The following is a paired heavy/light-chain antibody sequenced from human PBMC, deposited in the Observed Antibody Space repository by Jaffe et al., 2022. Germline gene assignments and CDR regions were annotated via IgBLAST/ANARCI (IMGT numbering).Heavy chain of an antibody. J-gene: IGHJ6*03. CDR1: GGSISTYY. Sequence: QVQLQESGPGLLKPSETLSLTCTVSGGSISTYYWTWIRQPPGKGLEYIGYIYYTGSTTYNPSLKSRVTILVDTSKNQFSLKLSSVTAADTAVYYCARGQYDVLTGYYPWRYYYSMDVWGKGTAVTVSS. V-gene: IGHV4-59*01. CDR2: IYYTGST. CDR3: ARGQYDVLTGYYPWRYYYSMDV. D-gene: IGHD3-9*01.
Light chain of an antibody. CDR3: GTWDGSLGGV. CDR1: SSNIENNY. Sequence: QSVLTQPPSVSAAPGQKVTISCSGSSSNIENNYVSWYQQLPGTAPKLLIYDNDKRPSGIPDRFSGSKSGTSATLGITGLQTGDEADYYCGTWDGSLGGVFGGGTRLTVL. V-gene: IGLV1-51*01. CDR2: DND. J-gene: IGLJ2*01.